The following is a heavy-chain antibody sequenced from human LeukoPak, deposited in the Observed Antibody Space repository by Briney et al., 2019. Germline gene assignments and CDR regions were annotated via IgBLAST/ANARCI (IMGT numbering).Heavy chain of an antibody. D-gene: IGHD4-17*01. CDR2: INPNSGGT. CDR3: ARAPTVTTLYYYYGMDV. V-gene: IGHV1-2*02. CDR1: GYTFTGYY. J-gene: IGHJ6*02. Sequence: ASVKVSCEASGYTFTGYYMHWVRQAPGQGLEWMGWINPNSGGTNYAQKFQGRVTMTRDTSISTAYMELSRLRSDDTAVYYCARAPTVTTLYYYYGMDVWGQGTTVTVSS.